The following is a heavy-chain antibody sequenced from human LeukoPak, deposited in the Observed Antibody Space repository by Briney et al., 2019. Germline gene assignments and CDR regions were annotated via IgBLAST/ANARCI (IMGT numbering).Heavy chain of an antibody. Sequence: SETRSLTCAVYGGSFSGYYWSWIRQPPGKGLEWIGEINHSGSTNYNPSLKSRVTISVDTSKNQFSLKLSSVTAADTAVYFCFADRGGDQGDSWGQGTLVTVSS. CDR3: FADRGGDQGDS. CDR1: GGSFSGYY. CDR2: INHSGST. V-gene: IGHV4-34*03. J-gene: IGHJ4*02. D-gene: IGHD3-16*01.